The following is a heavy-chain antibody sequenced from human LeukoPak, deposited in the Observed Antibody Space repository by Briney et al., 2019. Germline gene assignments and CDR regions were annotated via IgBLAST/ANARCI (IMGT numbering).Heavy chain of an antibody. Sequence: GGSLRLSCAASGFTFSSYAMHWVRQAPGKGLEWVAVISYDGSNKYYADSVKGRFTISRDNSKNTLYLQMNSLRAEDTAVYYCARDHDSSGYDDAFDIWGQGTMGTVSS. CDR1: GFTFSSYA. D-gene: IGHD3-22*01. J-gene: IGHJ3*02. V-gene: IGHV3-30-3*01. CDR3: ARDHDSSGYDDAFDI. CDR2: ISYDGSNK.